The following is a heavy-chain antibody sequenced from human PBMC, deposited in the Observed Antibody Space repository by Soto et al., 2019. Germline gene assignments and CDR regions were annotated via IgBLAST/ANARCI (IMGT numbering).Heavy chain of an antibody. J-gene: IGHJ4*02. CDR1: GFSLSTSGVG. CDR2: IYWDDDK. D-gene: IGHD2-15*01. V-gene: IGHV2-5*02. CDR3: AHRRGGYCSGGSCYGGDYFDD. Sequence: QITLKESGPPLVKPTQTLTLTCTFSGFSLSTSGVGVGWIRQPPGKALEWLALIYWDDDKRYSPSLKSRPTIRKDTSKNQVVLTINNMDPVDTATYYCAHRRGGYCSGGSCYGGDYFDDWGQGTLVTVSS.